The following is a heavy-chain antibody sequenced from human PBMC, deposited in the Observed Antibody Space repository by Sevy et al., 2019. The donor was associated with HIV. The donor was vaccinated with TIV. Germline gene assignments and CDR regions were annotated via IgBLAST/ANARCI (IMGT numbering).Heavy chain of an antibody. CDR3: AKEEGAYGGNSGAFDY. J-gene: IGHJ4*02. V-gene: IGHV3-23*01. D-gene: IGHD4-17*01. CDR2: ISGSGGST. Sequence: GGSLRLSCAASGFTFSSYAMSWVRQAPGKGLEWVSAISGSGGSTYYADSVKGRFTISRDNSKNTLYLQMNSLRAEDTAVYYCAKEEGAYGGNSGAFDYWGQGTLVTVSS. CDR1: GFTFSSYA.